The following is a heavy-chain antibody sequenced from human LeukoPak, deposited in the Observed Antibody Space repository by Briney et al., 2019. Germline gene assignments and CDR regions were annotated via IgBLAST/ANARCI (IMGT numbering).Heavy chain of an antibody. CDR2: FTPIFGTT. CDR1: GATFSNYV. J-gene: IGHJ4*02. Sequence: SVKVSCKASGATFSNYVINWVRQAPGQGLEWMGGFTPIFGTTNYAQKFRGRLTITADDSTSTAYLELSGLRSEDTAIYYCATPSYDYDSSAYWLGRFDNWGQGTLVTVSS. V-gene: IGHV1-69*01. CDR3: ATPSYDYDSSAYWLGRFDN. D-gene: IGHD3-22*01.